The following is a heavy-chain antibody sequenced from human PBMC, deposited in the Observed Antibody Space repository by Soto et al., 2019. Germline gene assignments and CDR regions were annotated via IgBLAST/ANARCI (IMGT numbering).Heavy chain of an antibody. D-gene: IGHD3-10*01. V-gene: IGHV3-48*02. J-gene: IGHJ5*02. CDR1: GFSFSSYS. CDR2: ISKSGTTI. CDR3: TRDAIGDAINWFDP. Sequence: GGSLRLSCAASGFSFSSYSMNWVRQAPGKGLEWVSYISKSGTTIFYADSVQGRFTISRDNAEKSLFLQMDSLRDDDTAVYYCTRDAIGDAINWFDPWGQGTLVTVSS.